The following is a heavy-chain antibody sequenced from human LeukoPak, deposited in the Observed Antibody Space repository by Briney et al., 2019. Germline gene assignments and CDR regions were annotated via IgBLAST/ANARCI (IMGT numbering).Heavy chain of an antibody. J-gene: IGHJ6*03. Sequence: ASVKVSCKASGYTFTSYYMHWVRQAPGQGLEWMGWINPNSGGTNYAQKFQGRVTMTRDTSISTAYMELSRLRSDDTAVYYCAREGTWIQLWLPDYYYYMDVWGKGTTVTISS. CDR2: INPNSGGT. CDR1: GYTFTSYY. V-gene: IGHV1-2*02. D-gene: IGHD5-18*01. CDR3: AREGTWIQLWLPDYYYYMDV.